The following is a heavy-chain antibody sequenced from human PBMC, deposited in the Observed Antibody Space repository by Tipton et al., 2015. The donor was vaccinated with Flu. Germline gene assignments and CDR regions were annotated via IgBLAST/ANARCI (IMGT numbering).Heavy chain of an antibody. CDR1: GGSISSSSYY. CDR2: IYYSGST. CDR3: AREVATIGGWFDP. V-gene: IGHV4-39*07. D-gene: IGHD5-12*01. J-gene: IGHJ5*02. Sequence: TLSLTCTVSGGSISSSSYYWGWIRQPPGKGLEWIGSIYYSGSTYYNPSLKSRVTISVDTSKNQFSLKLSSVTAADTAVYYCAREVATIGGWFDPWGQGTLVTVSS.